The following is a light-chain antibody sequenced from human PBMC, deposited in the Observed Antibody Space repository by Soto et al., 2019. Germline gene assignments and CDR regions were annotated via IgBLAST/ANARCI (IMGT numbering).Light chain of an antibody. CDR2: SAS. V-gene: IGKV1-12*01. Sequence: DIQVTQSPPSMAASVGDRVTITCRASQDIGNWMTWYQQKPGKAPKLLIYSASTLVRGVPSRFSGSGSGTELTLTISSLQPEDSLTYYCQQAKSFPITFGQGTRLEIK. CDR3: QQAKSFPIT. CDR1: QDIGNW. J-gene: IGKJ5*01.